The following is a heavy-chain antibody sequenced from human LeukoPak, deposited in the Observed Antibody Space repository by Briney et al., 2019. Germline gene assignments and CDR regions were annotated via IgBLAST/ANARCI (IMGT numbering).Heavy chain of an antibody. Sequence: ASVKVSCKASGYTFTSYGISWVRQAPGQGLEWMGWISAYNGNTNYAQKLQGRVTMTTDTSTSTAYMELRSLRSDDTAVYYCARVDCSSTSCYRYYYYYGMDVWGKGTTVTVSS. D-gene: IGHD2-2*01. CDR3: ARVDCSSTSCYRYYYYYGMDV. CDR1: GYTFTSYG. V-gene: IGHV1-18*04. CDR2: ISAYNGNT. J-gene: IGHJ6*04.